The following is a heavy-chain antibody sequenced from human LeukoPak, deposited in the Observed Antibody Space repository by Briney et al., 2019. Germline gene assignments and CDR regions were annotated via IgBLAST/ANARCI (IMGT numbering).Heavy chain of an antibody. V-gene: IGHV1-69*01. D-gene: IGHD2-2*01. CDR2: IIPIFGTA. CDR3: ARMYCSSTSCSRSRVVPPYFDY. CDR1: GGTFSSYA. J-gene: IGHJ4*02. Sequence: SVKVSCKASGGTFSSYAISWVRQAPGQGLEWMGGIIPIFGTANYAQKFQGRVTNTADESTSTAYMELSSLRSEDTAVYYCARMYCSSTSCSRSRVVPPYFDYWGQGTLVTVSS.